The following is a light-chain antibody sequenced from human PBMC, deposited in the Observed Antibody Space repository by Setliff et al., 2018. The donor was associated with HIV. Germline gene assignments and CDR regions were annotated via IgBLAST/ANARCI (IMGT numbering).Light chain of an antibody. J-gene: IGLJ1*01. CDR1: SSNIETHY. CDR3: AAWNDRPTGIYV. V-gene: IGLV1-47*01. CDR2: RND. Sequence: QSVLTQPPSASGAPGQTVTISCSGSSSNIETHYVYWYQQFPGTAPKLLIYRNDQRPSGVPARLSGSKSGTSAALTISDLRAEDEAEYFCAAWNDRPTGIYVFGTGTKVTVL.